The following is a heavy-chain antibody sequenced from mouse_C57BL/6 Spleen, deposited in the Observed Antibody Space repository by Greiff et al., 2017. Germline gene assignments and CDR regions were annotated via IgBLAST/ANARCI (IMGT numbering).Heavy chain of an antibody. CDR3: ARHTTVVATPFAY. D-gene: IGHD1-1*01. CDR1: GFTFSSYG. V-gene: IGHV5-6*01. CDR2: ISSGGSYT. Sequence: EVQLVESGGDLVKPGGSLKLSCAASGFTFSSYGMSWVRQTPDKRLEWVATISSGGSYTYYPDSVKGRVTITRDNAKNTLYLQMSSLKSEDTAMYYCARHTTVVATPFAYWGQGTLVTVSA. J-gene: IGHJ3*01.